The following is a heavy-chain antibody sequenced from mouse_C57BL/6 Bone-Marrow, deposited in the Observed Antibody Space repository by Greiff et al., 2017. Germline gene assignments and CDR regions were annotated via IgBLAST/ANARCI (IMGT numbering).Heavy chain of an antibody. V-gene: IGHV1-80*01. CDR3: ARLVTADYYDLDF. Sequence: QVQLQQPGAELVKPGASVKISCKASGYAFTSYWMHWVKQRPGQGLEWIGQIYPGDGYTNYNGKFKGKATLTADKSSSTAYMQLSSLTSEDSAVYFCARLVTADYYDLDFWGQGTSVTVSS. CDR1: GYAFTSYW. CDR2: IYPGDGYT. D-gene: IGHD2-2*01. J-gene: IGHJ4*01.